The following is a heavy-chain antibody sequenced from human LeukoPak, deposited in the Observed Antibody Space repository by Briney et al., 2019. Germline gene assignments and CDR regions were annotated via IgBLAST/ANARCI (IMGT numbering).Heavy chain of an antibody. V-gene: IGHV3-30*18. CDR3: AKNGYDNQGVYFDY. D-gene: IGHD3-22*01. CDR2: ISYDGSNK. CDR1: GFTFSSYG. J-gene: IGHJ4*02. Sequence: PGRSLRLSCAASGFTFSSYGMHWVRQAPGKGLEWVAVISYDGSNKYYADSVKGRFTISRDNSKNTLYLQMNSLRAEDTAVYYCAKNGYDNQGVYFDYWGQGTLVTVSS.